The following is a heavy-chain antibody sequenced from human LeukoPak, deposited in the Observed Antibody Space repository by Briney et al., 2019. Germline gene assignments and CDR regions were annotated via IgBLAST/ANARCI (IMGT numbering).Heavy chain of an antibody. D-gene: IGHD6-19*01. CDR2: IRSKAYGGTT. Sequence: GGSLRLSCTASGFTFGDYAMSWVRQAPGKGLEWVGFIRSKAYGGTTEYAASVKGRFTISRDDSKSIAYLQMNSLKTEDTAVYYCTRDRTLAVAGGEMDYWGQGTLVTVSS. J-gene: IGHJ4*02. CDR1: GFTFGDYA. V-gene: IGHV3-49*04. CDR3: TRDRTLAVAGGEMDY.